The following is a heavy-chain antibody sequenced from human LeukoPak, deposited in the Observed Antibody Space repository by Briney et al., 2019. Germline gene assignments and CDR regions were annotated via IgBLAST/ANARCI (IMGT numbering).Heavy chain of an antibody. Sequence: GGSLRLSCAASGFTVSSNYMSWVRQAPGKGLEWASVIYSGGSTYYADSVKGRFTISRDNSKNTLYLQMNSLRAEDTAVYYCARVGALYYFDYWGQGTLVTVSS. CDR1: GFTVSSNY. D-gene: IGHD1-26*01. CDR2: IYSGGST. J-gene: IGHJ4*02. V-gene: IGHV3-66*01. CDR3: ARVGALYYFDY.